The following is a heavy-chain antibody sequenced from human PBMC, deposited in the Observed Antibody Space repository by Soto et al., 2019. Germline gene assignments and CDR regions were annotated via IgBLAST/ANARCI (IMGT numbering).Heavy chain of an antibody. V-gene: IGHV4-59*08. D-gene: IGHD4-17*01. CDR1: GASISRYY. CDR2: LYNTGST. Sequence: SETLSLTCTVSGASISRYYWSWIRQSPGKGLEWIGYLYNTGSTIYNPSLKSRVTISVDTSKNQFSLKMNSVTAADTAVYYCARQDYGETNNYYYYGMDVWGQGTKVTGSS. CDR3: ARQDYGETNNYYYYGMDV. J-gene: IGHJ6*02.